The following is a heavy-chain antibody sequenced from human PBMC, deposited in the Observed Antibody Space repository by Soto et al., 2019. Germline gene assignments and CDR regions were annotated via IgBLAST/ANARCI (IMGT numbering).Heavy chain of an antibody. D-gene: IGHD5-18*01. J-gene: IGHJ4*02. CDR1: GVTTSNAW. CDR3: TREIHGYRYFDS. Sequence: PGGYLRPSSADSGVTTSNAWLGWVSQVPGKGLEWVSHIKHTTDGGTTCYAAPVKCRFTILRDDSQSTLYLQMDRLNTEDTAVYFCTREIHGYRYFDSWGQGTLVTVSS. CDR2: IKHTTDGGTT. V-gene: IGHV3-15*01.